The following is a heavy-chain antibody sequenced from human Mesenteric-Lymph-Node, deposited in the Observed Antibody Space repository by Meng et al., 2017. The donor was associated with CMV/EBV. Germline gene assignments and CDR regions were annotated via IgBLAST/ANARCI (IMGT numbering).Heavy chain of an antibody. CDR3: ARDVGEDYDTSGYVSNYFYYVDV. D-gene: IGHD3-22*01. Sequence: GGSLRLSCAASGFTFRSYPMHWVRQAPGKGLEWVAVISYDGSIKFYADSVKGRFTITRDNSKNTLYVQMDSLRVDDTAVYYCARDVGEDYDTSGYVSNYFYYVDVWGQGTTVTVSS. CDR2: ISYDGSIK. J-gene: IGHJ6*02. CDR1: GFTFRSYP. V-gene: IGHV3-30-3*01.